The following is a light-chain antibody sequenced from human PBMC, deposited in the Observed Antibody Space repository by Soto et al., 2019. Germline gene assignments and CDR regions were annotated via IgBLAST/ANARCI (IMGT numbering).Light chain of an antibody. CDR2: AAS. CDR1: QGISSN. Sequence: DIQLTQSPSFLSASVGDRVTITCWASQGISSNLAWYQQKPGEAPKLLIYAASTLQSGVPSRFSGSGSGTEFTLTISSLQPEDFATYYCQQFNSYPITFGQGTRLEIK. J-gene: IGKJ5*01. V-gene: IGKV1-9*01. CDR3: QQFNSYPIT.